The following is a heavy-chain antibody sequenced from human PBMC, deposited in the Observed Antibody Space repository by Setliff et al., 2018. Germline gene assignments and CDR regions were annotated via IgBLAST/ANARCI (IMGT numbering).Heavy chain of an antibody. V-gene: IGHV3-74*01. D-gene: IGHD1-1*01. J-gene: IGHJ6*03. CDR2: TNSDESRT. CDR3: ARDREGDGNYYMDV. Sequence: LRLSCAASGFSFSSYWMHWVRQGPGKGLEWVARTNSDESRTNYAGSMKGRFTISRDNARNTVYLQMNSLRAEDTAVYYCARDREGDGNYYMDVWGKGTTVTVSS. CDR1: GFSFSSYW.